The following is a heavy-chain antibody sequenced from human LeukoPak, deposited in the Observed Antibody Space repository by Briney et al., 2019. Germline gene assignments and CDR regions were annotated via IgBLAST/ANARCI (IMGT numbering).Heavy chain of an antibody. CDR3: ARGIAVDDFSPVYFDY. CDR2: IFYSGTT. Sequence: SETLSLTCTVSGVSISNYYWNWVRQPPGKGLEWIGYIFYSGTTNSNPSLKSRVTISVDTSKNQFSLKLGAVTAADTAVYYCARGIAVDDFSPVYFDYWGQGTLVTVSS. V-gene: IGHV4-59*01. J-gene: IGHJ4*02. CDR1: GVSISNYY. D-gene: IGHD6-19*01.